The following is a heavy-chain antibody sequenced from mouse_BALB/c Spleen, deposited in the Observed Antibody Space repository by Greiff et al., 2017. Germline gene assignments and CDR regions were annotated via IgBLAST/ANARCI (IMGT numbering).Heavy chain of an antibody. CDR2: ISSGSSTI. CDR1: GFTFSSFG. CDR3: ARFDYDYDGAY. J-gene: IGHJ3*01. D-gene: IGHD2-4*01. Sequence: EVMLVESGGGLVQPGGSRKLSCAASGFTFSSFGMHWVRQAPEKGLEWVAYISSGSSTIYYADTVKGRFTISRDNPKNTLFLQMTSLRSEDTAMYYCARFDYDYDGAYWGQGTLVTVSA. V-gene: IGHV5-17*02.